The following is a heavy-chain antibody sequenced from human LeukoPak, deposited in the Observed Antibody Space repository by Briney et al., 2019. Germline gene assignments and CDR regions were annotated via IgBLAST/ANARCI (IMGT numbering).Heavy chain of an antibody. CDR2: INPSGGST. CDR1: GYTFTSYY. CDR3: AREHMLYYFDY. D-gene: IGHD2-8*01. Sequence: GASVKVSCKASGYTFTSYYMHWVRQARGQGLEWMGIINPSGGSTSYAQKFQGRVTMTRDTSTSTVYMELSSLRSEDTAVYYCAREHMLYYFDYWGQGTLVTVSS. V-gene: IGHV1-46*01. J-gene: IGHJ4*02.